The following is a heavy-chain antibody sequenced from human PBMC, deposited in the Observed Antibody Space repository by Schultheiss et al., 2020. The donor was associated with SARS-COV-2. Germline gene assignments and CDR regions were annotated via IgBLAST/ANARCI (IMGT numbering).Heavy chain of an antibody. Sequence: SQTLSLTCAVSGGSISSGGYSWSWIRQPAGKGLEWIGRIYTSGSTNYNPSLKSRVTISVDTSKNQFSLKLSSVTAADTAVYYCARAVVPAAIIALYYFDYWGQGTLVTVSS. CDR1: GGSISSGGYS. CDR3: ARAVVPAAIIALYYFDY. V-gene: IGHV4-61*02. D-gene: IGHD2-2*01. CDR2: IYTSGST. J-gene: IGHJ4*02.